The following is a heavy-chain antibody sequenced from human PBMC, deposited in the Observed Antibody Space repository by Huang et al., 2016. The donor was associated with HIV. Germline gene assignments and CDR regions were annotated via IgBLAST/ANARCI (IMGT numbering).Heavy chain of an antibody. V-gene: IGHV3-53*01. CDR3: ARDSTAVSGSGLDY. CDR1: GFSVNAYF. D-gene: IGHD6-19*01. CDR2: IYSGGIT. J-gene: IGHJ4*02. Sequence: EVQLVESGGALIQPGGSLRLSCAASGFSVNAYFMTWVRQAPGKGLEWVSVIYSGGITYYADSVKGRFTISRDNSKNTVHLQMSSLRVEDTAVYYCARDSTAVSGSGLDYWGQGTLVTVSS.